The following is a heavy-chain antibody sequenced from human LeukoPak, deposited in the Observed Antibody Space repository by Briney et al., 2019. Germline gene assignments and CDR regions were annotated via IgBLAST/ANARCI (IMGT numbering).Heavy chain of an antibody. J-gene: IGHJ4*02. CDR3: ARAQYNSSPDY. Sequence: GGSLRLSCAASGFTFSTYSMNWVRQAPGKGLEWVSYISPSSNFIHYADSVKGRFTISRDNARNSLYLQMDSLRGEDTAEYYCARAQYNSSPDYWGQGTLVTVSS. V-gene: IGHV3-48*01. CDR2: ISPSSNFI. D-gene: IGHD6-13*01. CDR1: GFTFSTYS.